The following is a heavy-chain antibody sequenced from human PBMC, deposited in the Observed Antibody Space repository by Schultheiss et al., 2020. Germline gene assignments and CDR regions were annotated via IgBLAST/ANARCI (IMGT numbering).Heavy chain of an antibody. Sequence: GESLKISCAASGFTFSSYSMNWVRQAPGKGLEWVSCISSGRSYIYYADSVKGRFTISRDNAKNSLFLQMNSLRADDTAVYYCAIDQGEVDYGDYYYYYGMDVWGQGTTVTVSS. J-gene: IGHJ6*02. CDR3: AIDQGEVDYGDYYYYYGMDV. D-gene: IGHD4-17*01. CDR1: GFTFSSYS. V-gene: IGHV3-21*01. CDR2: ISSGRSYI.